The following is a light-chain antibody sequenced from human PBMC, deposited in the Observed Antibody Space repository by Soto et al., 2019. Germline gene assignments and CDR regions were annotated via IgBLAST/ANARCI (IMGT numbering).Light chain of an antibody. J-gene: IGKJ1*01. CDR1: QSVSRN. V-gene: IGKV3-15*01. CDR3: QQYNNWPQT. CDR2: GAS. Sequence: EIVVTQSPGTLSVSPGGRASVCCRASQSVSRNLAWYQQQPGQAPRLLIYGASTRATGIPARFSGSGSGTEFTLTISSLQSEDFAVYYCQQYNNWPQTFGQGTKVDIK.